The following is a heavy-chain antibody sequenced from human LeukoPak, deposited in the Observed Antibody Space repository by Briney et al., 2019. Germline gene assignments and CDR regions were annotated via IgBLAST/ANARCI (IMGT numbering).Heavy chain of an antibody. Sequence: SETLSLTCTVSGGSISSYYWSWIRQPPGKRLEWIGYIYYSGSTNYNPSLKSQVTISVDTSKNQFSLKLSSVTAADTAVYYCARTDSYYDSSGYWHYYFDYWGQGTLVTVSS. J-gene: IGHJ4*02. D-gene: IGHD3-22*01. V-gene: IGHV4-59*01. CDR2: IYYSGST. CDR1: GGSISSYY. CDR3: ARTDSYYDSSGYWHYYFDY.